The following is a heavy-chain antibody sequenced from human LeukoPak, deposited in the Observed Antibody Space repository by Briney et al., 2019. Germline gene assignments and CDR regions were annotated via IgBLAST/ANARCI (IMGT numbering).Heavy chain of an antibody. D-gene: IGHD3-10*01. CDR1: EFTFSSYS. J-gene: IGHJ3*02. CDR2: ISSSSSTI. CDR3: AKDLSGSGPIMKNDAFDI. V-gene: IGHV3-48*01. Sequence: GGSLRLSCAASEFTFSSYSMNWVRQAPGKGLEWVSYISSSSSTIYYADSVKGRFTISRDNAKNSLYLQMNSLRAEDTAVYYCAKDLSGSGPIMKNDAFDIWGQGTMVTVSS.